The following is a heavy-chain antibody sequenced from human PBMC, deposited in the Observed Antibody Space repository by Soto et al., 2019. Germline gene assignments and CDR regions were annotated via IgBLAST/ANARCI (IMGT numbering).Heavy chain of an antibody. CDR2: ISSSSSYI. D-gene: IGHD6-13*01. J-gene: IGHJ4*02. V-gene: IGHV3-21*04. CDR3: AKGMYSPPRGVFDY. Sequence: GGSLRLSCAASGFTFSSYSMNWVRQAPGKGLEWVSSISSSSSYIYYADSVKGRFTISRDNAKNSLYLQMNSLRAEDTAVYYCAKGMYSPPRGVFDYWGQGTLVTVSS. CDR1: GFTFSSYS.